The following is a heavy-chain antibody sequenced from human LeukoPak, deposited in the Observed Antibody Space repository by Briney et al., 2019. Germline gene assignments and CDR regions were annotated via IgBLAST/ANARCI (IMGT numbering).Heavy chain of an antibody. CDR2: INHSGST. CDR1: GGSFSGYY. J-gene: IGHJ3*02. CDR3: ASRTRQGSTSRGAFDI. V-gene: IGHV4-34*01. Sequence: SETLSLTCAVYGGSFSGYYWSWIRQPPGKGLEWIGEINHSGSTNYNLSLKSRVTISVDTSKNQFSLKLSSVTAADTAVYYCASRTRQGSTSRGAFDIWGQGTMVTVSS. D-gene: IGHD2-2*01.